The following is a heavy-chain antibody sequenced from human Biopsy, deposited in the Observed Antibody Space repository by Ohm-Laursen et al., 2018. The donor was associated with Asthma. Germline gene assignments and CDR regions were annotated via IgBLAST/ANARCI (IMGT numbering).Heavy chain of an antibody. D-gene: IGHD4-17*01. CDR2: ISYDGSKK. CDR1: GFTFSNFG. V-gene: IGHV3-30*18. Sequence: SLRLSCTASGFTFSNFGMHWVRQAPGKGLEWVAFISYDGSKKFITDSMKGRLSISRDNSKNTLFLQMGRLRPDDTALYYCAKDAHDYVSLIVSPQKNGIGSWGQGTLVTVSS. CDR3: AKDAHDYVSLIVSPQKNGIGS. J-gene: IGHJ5*02.